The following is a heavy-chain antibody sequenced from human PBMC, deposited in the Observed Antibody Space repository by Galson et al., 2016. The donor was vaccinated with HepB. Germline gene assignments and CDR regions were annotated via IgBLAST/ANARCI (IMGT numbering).Heavy chain of an antibody. CDR3: ARAGGEWEPIDF. V-gene: IGHV1-18*01. CDR2: ISAYSGNT. CDR1: GYSFSTNG. Sequence: SVKVSCKASGYSFSTNGVAWVRQAPGQGLEWVGWISAYSGNTKYAEKFQDRVILTAETSTTTAYMELRSLTSDDTALYYRARAGGEWEPIDFWGQGTLVSVSA. D-gene: IGHD1-26*01. J-gene: IGHJ4*02.